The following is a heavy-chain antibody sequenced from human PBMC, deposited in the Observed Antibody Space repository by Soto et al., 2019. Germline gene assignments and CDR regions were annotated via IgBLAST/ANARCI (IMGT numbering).Heavy chain of an antibody. Sequence: ASVKVSCKASGGTFSSYAISWVRQAPGQSLEWMGGIIPIFGTANYAQKFQGRVTITADESTSTAYMELSSLRSEDTAVYYCARGPYSGSYYGYYYGMDVWGQGTTVTVSS. CDR1: GGTFSSYA. V-gene: IGHV1-69*13. D-gene: IGHD1-26*01. J-gene: IGHJ6*02. CDR3: ARGPYSGSYYGYYYGMDV. CDR2: IIPIFGTA.